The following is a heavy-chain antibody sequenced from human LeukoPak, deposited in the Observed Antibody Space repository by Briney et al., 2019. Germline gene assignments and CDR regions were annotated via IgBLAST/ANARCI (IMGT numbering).Heavy chain of an antibody. CDR3: ARDIWNLRMIYY. CDR1: GYTFTDYY. D-gene: IGHD1-1*01. CDR2: INPNSGGT. V-gene: IGHV1-2*02. Sequence: ASVKVSCKASGYTFTDYYTHWVRQAPGQGLEWMGWINPNSGGTNYAQKFQGRVTMTGDTSISTAYMELSGLRSDDTAVYYCARDIWNLRMIYYWGQGTLVTVSS. J-gene: IGHJ4*02.